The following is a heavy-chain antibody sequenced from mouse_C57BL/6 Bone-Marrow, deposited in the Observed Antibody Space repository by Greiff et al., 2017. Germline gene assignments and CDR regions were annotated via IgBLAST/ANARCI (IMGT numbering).Heavy chain of an antibody. J-gene: IGHJ1*03. V-gene: IGHV1-64*01. D-gene: IGHD1-1*01. CDR1: GYTFTSYW. CDR2: IHPNSGST. CDR3: ARGYGSSCYWYFDV. Sequence: QVQRQQPGVELVKPGASVKLSCKASGYTFTSYWMHWVKQRPGQGLEWIGMIHPNSGSTNYNEKFKSKATLTVDKSSSTAYMQLSSLTSEDSAVYYCARGYGSSCYWYFDVWGTGTTVTVSS.